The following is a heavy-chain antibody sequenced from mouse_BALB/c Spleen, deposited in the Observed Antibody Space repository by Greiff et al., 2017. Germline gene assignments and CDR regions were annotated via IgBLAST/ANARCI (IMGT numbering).Heavy chain of an antibody. CDR2: ISYSGST. V-gene: IGHV3-8*02. Sequence: EVKLMESGPSLVKPSQTLSLTCSVTGDSITSGYWNWIRKFPGNKLEYMGYISYSGSTYYNPSLKSRISITRDTSKNQYYLQLNSVTTEDTATYYCAMGWLLQYYAMDYWGQGTSVTVSS. CDR3: AMGWLLQYYAMDY. CDR1: GDSITSGY. D-gene: IGHD2-3*01. J-gene: IGHJ4*01.